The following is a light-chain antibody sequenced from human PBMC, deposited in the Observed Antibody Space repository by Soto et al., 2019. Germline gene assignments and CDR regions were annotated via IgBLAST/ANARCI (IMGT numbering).Light chain of an antibody. CDR3: QQYNRYPFT. J-gene: IGKJ3*01. CDR2: KAS. Sequence: DIQMTQSPSTLSASVGESVTITCRASRSISSWLAWYQQKPGKAPKLLIYKASSLESGVPSRFSGSGSGTEFTLTISTLQPDDFATYYCQQYNRYPFTFGPGTKVDIK. CDR1: RSISSW. V-gene: IGKV1-5*03.